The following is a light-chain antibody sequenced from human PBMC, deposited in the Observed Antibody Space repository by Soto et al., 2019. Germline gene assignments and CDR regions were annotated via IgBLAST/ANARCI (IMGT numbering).Light chain of an antibody. CDR3: AAWDDSLNGHVV. CDR1: ISNIGTNT. V-gene: IGLV1-44*01. CDR2: GNN. Sequence: QSVLTQPPSASGTPGQRVTISCSGSISNIGTNTVNWYQQLPRTAPKLLIYGNNLRPSGVPDRFSGSKSGTSASLAISGLQSEDEADYYCAAWDDSLNGHVVFGGGTKLTVL. J-gene: IGLJ2*01.